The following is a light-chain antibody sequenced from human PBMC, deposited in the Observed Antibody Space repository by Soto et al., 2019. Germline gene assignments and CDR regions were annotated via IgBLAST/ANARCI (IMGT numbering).Light chain of an antibody. CDR1: QSVSSY. CDR2: DAS. V-gene: IGKV3-11*01. CDR3: QQRSNWPPWIN. J-gene: IGKJ5*01. Sequence: IVLTQSPATLSLSPGERATLSCRASQSVSSYLAWYQQKPGQAPRLLIYDASNRATGIPARFSGSGSGTDFTLTISSLEPEDFAVYYCQQRSNWPPWINFGQGTRLEIK.